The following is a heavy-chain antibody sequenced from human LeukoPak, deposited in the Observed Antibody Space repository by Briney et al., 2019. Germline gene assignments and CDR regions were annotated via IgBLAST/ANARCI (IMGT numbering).Heavy chain of an antibody. Sequence: ASVEVSCKASGYTFTSYDINWVRQATGQGLEWMGWMNPNSGNTGYAQKFQGRVTMTRNTSISTAYMELSSLRSEDTAVYYCARVQEVVVAATLYYYGMDVWGQGTTVTVSS. CDR3: ARVQEVVVAATLYYYGMDV. V-gene: IGHV1-8*01. D-gene: IGHD2-15*01. CDR1: GYTFTSYD. J-gene: IGHJ6*02. CDR2: MNPNSGNT.